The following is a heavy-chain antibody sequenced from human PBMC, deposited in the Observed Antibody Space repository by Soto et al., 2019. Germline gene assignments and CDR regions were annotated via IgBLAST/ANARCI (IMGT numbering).Heavy chain of an antibody. V-gene: IGHV3-30*18. Sequence: QVQLVESGGGVVQPGRSLRLSCAASGFTFSSYGMHWVRQAPAKGLEWVAVISYDGSNKYYADSVKGRFTISRDNSKNTLYLQMNSLRAEDTAVYYCAKPQLLEWLLLDYWGQGTLVTVSS. D-gene: IGHD3-3*01. CDR3: AKPQLLEWLLLDY. J-gene: IGHJ4*02. CDR1: GFTFSSYG. CDR2: ISYDGSNK.